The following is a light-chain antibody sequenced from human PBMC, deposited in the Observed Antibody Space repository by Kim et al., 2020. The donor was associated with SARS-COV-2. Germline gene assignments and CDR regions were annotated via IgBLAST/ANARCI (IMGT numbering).Light chain of an antibody. Sequence: QSGLTQPASVSGSPGQSITISCTGTSSDVGSDNLVSWYQHHPGKAPKLMIYEDNKRPSGVSTRFSGSKSANTASLTISGLQAEDEADYYCWSYASNVTWVFGGGTKLTVL. J-gene: IGLJ3*02. CDR2: EDN. CDR3: WSYASNVTWV. CDR1: SSDVGSDNL. V-gene: IGLV2-23*01.